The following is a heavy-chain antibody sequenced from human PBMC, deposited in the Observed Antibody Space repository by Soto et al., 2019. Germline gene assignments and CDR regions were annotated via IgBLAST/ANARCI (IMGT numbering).Heavy chain of an antibody. V-gene: IGHV3-21*01. J-gene: IGHJ6*02. D-gene: IGHD2-2*01. Sequence: GGSLRLSCAASGFTFSSYSMNWVRQAPGKGLEWVSSISSSSSYIYYADSVKGRFTISRDNAKNSLYLQMNSLRAEDTAVYYCASAIEDCSSTSCSPYGMDVWGQGTTVTVSS. CDR2: ISSSSSYI. CDR1: GFTFSSYS. CDR3: ASAIEDCSSTSCSPYGMDV.